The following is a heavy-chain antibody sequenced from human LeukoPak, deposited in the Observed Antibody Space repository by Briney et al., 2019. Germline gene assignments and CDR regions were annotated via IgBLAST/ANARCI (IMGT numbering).Heavy chain of an antibody. J-gene: IGHJ3*02. Sequence: GGSLRLSCAASGFPFSDHEMNWVRQAPGKGLEWVSYISSSGSDKYYPDSVKGRFTISRDNAKNSLYLQMDSLRAEDTAVYYCARRTSGAFAIWGQGTKVTVSS. CDR1: GFPFSDHE. V-gene: IGHV3-48*03. CDR3: ARRTSGAFAI. CDR2: ISSSGSDK.